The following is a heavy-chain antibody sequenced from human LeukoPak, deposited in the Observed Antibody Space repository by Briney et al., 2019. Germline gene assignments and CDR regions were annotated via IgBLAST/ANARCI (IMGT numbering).Heavy chain of an antibody. CDR3: ASIEVAAAGIWFDP. Sequence: ASVKVSCKASGYTFTGYYMHWVRQAPGQGLEWMGWINPNSGGTNYAQKFQGRVTMTRDTSISTAYMELSRLRSDDTAVYYCASIEVAAAGIWFDPWGQGTLVTVSS. D-gene: IGHD6-13*01. V-gene: IGHV1-2*02. CDR1: GYTFTGYY. J-gene: IGHJ5*02. CDR2: INPNSGGT.